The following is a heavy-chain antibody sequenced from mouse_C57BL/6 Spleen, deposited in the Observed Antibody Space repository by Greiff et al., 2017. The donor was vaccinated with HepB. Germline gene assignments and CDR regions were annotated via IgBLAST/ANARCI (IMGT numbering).Heavy chain of an antibody. CDR2: IDPSDSYT. CDR3: ARSDGYYPAWFAY. D-gene: IGHD2-3*01. V-gene: IGHV1-69*01. Sequence: QVQLQQPGAELVMPGASVKLSCKASGYTFTSYWMHWVKQRPGQGLEWIGEIDPSDSYTNYNQKFKGKSTLTVDKSSSTAYMQLSSLTSEDSAVYYCARSDGYYPAWFAYWGQGTLVTVSA. J-gene: IGHJ3*01. CDR1: GYTFTSYW.